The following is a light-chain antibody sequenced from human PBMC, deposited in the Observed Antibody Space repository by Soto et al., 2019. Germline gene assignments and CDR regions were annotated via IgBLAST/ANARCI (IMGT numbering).Light chain of an antibody. CDR1: SSNIGAGYD. CDR3: QSHDSSLNSWV. Sequence: QSVLTQPPSMSGAPGQRVTISCTGSSSNIGAGYDVHWYQHLPGTAPKLLIYGNTNRPSGVPYRFSGSKSGTSASLAITGLQDEDEADYYCQSHDSSLNSWVFGGGTKLTVL. J-gene: IGLJ3*02. V-gene: IGLV1-40*01. CDR2: GNT.